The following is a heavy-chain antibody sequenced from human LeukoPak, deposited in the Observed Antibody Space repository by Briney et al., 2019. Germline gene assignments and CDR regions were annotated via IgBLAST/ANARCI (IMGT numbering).Heavy chain of an antibody. V-gene: IGHV2-70*11. J-gene: IGHJ1*01. CDR1: WFSLSTSGMC. Sequence: SGPTLVNPTPTLTLTCTFSWFSLSTSGMCVSWIRQPPGKALEWLARIDWDDDQYYSTSLKTRLTISKDTSKNQVVLTMTNMDPVDTATYYCARTRYSGGWPEYFQDWGQGTLVTVSS. CDR2: IDWDDDQ. D-gene: IGHD6-19*01. CDR3: ARTRYSGGWPEYFQD.